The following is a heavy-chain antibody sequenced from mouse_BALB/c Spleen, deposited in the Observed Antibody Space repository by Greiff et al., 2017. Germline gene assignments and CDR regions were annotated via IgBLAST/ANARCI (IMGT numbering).Heavy chain of an antibody. CDR1: GYSITSGYY. D-gene: IGHD2-2*01. V-gene: IGHV3-6*02. J-gene: IGHJ4*01. Sequence: EVKLMESGPGLVKPSQSLSLTCSVTGYSITSGYYWNWIRQFPGNKLEWMGYISYDGSNNYNPSLKNRISITRDTSKNQFFLKLNSVTTEDTATYYCARDDGYDGVMDYWGQGTSVTVSS. CDR3: ARDDGYDGVMDY. CDR2: ISYDGSN.